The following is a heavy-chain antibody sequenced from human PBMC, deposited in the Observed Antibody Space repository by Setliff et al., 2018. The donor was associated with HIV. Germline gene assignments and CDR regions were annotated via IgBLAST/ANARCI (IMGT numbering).Heavy chain of an antibody. V-gene: IGHV4-31*03. CDR2: VYYTGST. Sequence: SETLSLTCTVSGGSISSDAYYWSWIRQHPGKGLEWIGYVYYTGSTYYNPSLKSRVTMSVDTSKNQFSLKLSSVTVADTVIYYCATKPRPIVVVPAATFWYFDLWGRGTLVTVSS. D-gene: IGHD2-2*01. J-gene: IGHJ2*01. CDR1: GGSISSDAYY. CDR3: ATKPRPIVVVPAATFWYFDL.